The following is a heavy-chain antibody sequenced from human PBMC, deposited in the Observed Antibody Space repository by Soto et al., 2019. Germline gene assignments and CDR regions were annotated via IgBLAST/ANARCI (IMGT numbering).Heavy chain of an antibody. D-gene: IGHD4-17*01. CDR1: GFTFSSFA. CDR3: TRGRDYRGNYRDF. Sequence: GGSLRLSFAASGFTFSSFAMSWVRQAPGKGLDWVSAISGSGGSTYSADSVKGRCTISRDNSKNTLYLQMSSLRAEDTAVYYCTRGRDYRGNYRDFWCQGALVTVSS. J-gene: IGHJ4*02. V-gene: IGHV3-23*01. CDR2: ISGSGGST.